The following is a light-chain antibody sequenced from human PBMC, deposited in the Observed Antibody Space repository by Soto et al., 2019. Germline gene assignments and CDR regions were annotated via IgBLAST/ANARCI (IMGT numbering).Light chain of an antibody. CDR1: SSDDGSYNR. CDR3: NSYTGSSTYV. CDR2: EVS. J-gene: IGLJ1*01. V-gene: IGLV2-18*02. Sequence: QSVLTQPPSVPGSPGQTVAISCTGTSSDDGSYNRLSWYQQPPGAAPKLMIYEVSNRPSGVPDRFSGSKSGNTASLTISGLQAEDEADYYCNSYTGSSTYVFGTGTKVTVL.